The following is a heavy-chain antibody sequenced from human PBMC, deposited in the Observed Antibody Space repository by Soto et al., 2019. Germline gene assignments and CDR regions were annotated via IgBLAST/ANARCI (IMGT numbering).Heavy chain of an antibody. CDR2: IIPILGIA. D-gene: IGHD3-9*01. J-gene: IGHJ4*02. V-gene: IGHV1-69*02. CDR1: GGTFSSYT. CDR3: AKGAKALRYFDYLDY. Sequence: SVKVSCKASGGTFSSYTISWVRQAPGQGLEWMGRIIPILGIANYAQKFQGRVTITADKSTSTAYMELSSLRSEDTAAYYCAKGAKALRYFDYLDYWGQGTLVTVSS.